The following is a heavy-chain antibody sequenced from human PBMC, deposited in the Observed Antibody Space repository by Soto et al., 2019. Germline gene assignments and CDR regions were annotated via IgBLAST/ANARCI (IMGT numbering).Heavy chain of an antibody. J-gene: IGHJ6*02. V-gene: IGHV3-21*01. D-gene: IGHD2-2*02. CDR2: ISSSSSYI. CDR1: GFTFSSYS. Sequence: PXGSLVLSCAASGFTFSSYSMNGVRQAPGKGLEWVSSISSSSSYIYYADSVKGRFTISRDNAKNSLYLQMNSLRAEDTAVYYCARDDCSSTSCYRMDVWGQGTTVTVSS. CDR3: ARDDCSSTSCYRMDV.